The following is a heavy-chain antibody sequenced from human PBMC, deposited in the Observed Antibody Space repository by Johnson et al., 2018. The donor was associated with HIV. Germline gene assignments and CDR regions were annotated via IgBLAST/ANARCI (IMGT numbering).Heavy chain of an antibody. V-gene: IGHV3-30*03. J-gene: IGHJ3*02. CDR1: GLSFSNYG. CDR2: ISFDGNLK. D-gene: IGHD1-26*01. CDR3: ARDSEWELGQEGAFDI. Sequence: QMQLVESGGGVVQPGKSLTLSCVVSGLSFSNYGIHWVRQAPGKGPEWVAVISFDGNLKKYADSVKGRFTISRDNSKNTLYLQMTSLRAEDTAVYYCARDSEWELGQEGAFDIWGQGTMVTVSS.